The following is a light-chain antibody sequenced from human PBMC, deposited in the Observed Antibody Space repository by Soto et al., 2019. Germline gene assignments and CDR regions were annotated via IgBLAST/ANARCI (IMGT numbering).Light chain of an antibody. V-gene: IGKV3-15*01. CDR2: GAS. Sequence: EIVMTQSPVTLSVSPGERATLSCRASQSVSSTLAWYQQKPGQAPRLLIYGASTRATGIPARFSGSGSGTEFTLTISSLQSEDFAVYXCQQYDNCPRTFGQRTKV. J-gene: IGKJ1*01. CDR3: QQYDNCPRT. CDR1: QSVSST.